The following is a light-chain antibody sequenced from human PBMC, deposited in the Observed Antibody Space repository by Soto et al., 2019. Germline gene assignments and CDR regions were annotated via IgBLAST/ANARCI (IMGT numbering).Light chain of an antibody. J-gene: IGKJ1*01. Sequence: DIQMTQSPSTLSASVGDRVTITCRASQSISSWLAWYQQKPGKAPKLLIYDASSLESGVPSRFSGSGSETEFTLTISSLQPDDFATYYCQQYNSYSWTFGPGTKVEIK. CDR3: QQYNSYSWT. V-gene: IGKV1-5*01. CDR2: DAS. CDR1: QSISSW.